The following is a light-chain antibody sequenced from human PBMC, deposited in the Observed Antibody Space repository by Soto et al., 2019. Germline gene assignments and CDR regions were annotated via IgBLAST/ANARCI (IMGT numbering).Light chain of an antibody. CDR3: AAWDDSLSGPL. CDR2: TND. J-gene: IGLJ2*01. Sequence: QSVLTQPPSASETPGQRVTISCSGSSSNIGRNSVYWYQQLPGTAPKLLIYTNDQRPSGVPDRLSGSKSGTSASLAISGLRSEDEAEYYCAAWDDSLSGPLFGAGTKLTVL. CDR1: SSNIGRNS. V-gene: IGLV1-47*02.